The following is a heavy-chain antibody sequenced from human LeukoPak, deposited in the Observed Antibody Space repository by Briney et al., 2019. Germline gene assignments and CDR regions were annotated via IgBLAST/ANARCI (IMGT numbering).Heavy chain of an antibody. V-gene: IGHV1-69*13. CDR2: IIPIFGTA. Sequence: SVKVSCKASGYTFTGYYMHWVRQAPGQGLEWMGGIIPIFGTANYAQKFQGRVTITADESTSTAYMELSSLRSEDTAVYYCARDLRNYDSSGEFDPWGQGTLVTVSS. D-gene: IGHD3-22*01. J-gene: IGHJ5*02. CDR1: GYTFTGYY. CDR3: ARDLRNYDSSGEFDP.